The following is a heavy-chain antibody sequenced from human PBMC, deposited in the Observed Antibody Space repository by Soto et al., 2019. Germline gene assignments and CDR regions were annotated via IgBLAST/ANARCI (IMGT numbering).Heavy chain of an antibody. Sequence: QEQLQESGPGLVKPSQTLSLTCTVSGGSISSGGYYWSWIRQHPGKGLEWIGYIYYSGSTYYNPSLKSRVTISVDTSKNQFSLKLSSVTAADTAVYYCARDSTITAMTIDYWGQGTLVTVSS. CDR2: IYYSGST. J-gene: IGHJ4*02. V-gene: IGHV4-31*03. D-gene: IGHD5-18*01. CDR3: ARDSTITAMTIDY. CDR1: GGSISSGGYY.